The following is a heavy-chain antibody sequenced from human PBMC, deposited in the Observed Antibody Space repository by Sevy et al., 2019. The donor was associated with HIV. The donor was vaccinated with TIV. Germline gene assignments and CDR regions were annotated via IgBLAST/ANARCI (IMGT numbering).Heavy chain of an antibody. Sequence: SETLSLTCAVYGGSFSGYYWSWIRQPPGKGLEWIGEINHSGSTNYNPSLKSRVTISVDTSKNQFSLKLSSVTAADTAVYYCARGFAAAGTEKQEEGPNWFDPWGQRTLVTVSS. D-gene: IGHD6-13*01. CDR2: INHSGST. CDR3: ARGFAAAGTEKQEEGPNWFDP. CDR1: GGSFSGYY. V-gene: IGHV4-34*01. J-gene: IGHJ5*02.